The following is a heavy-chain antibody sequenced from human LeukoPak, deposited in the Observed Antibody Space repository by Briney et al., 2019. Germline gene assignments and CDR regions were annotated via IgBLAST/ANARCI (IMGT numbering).Heavy chain of an antibody. D-gene: IGHD6-19*01. CDR3: ARDPRSSGWYYYYYYGMDV. Sequence: GGSLRLSCAASGFTFSSYAMHWVRQAPGKGLEWVAVISYDGSNKYYADSVKGRFTISRDNSKNTLYLQVNSLRAEDTAVYYCARDPRSSGWYYYYYYGMDVWGKGTTVTVSS. J-gene: IGHJ6*04. V-gene: IGHV3-30*04. CDR2: ISYDGSNK. CDR1: GFTFSSYA.